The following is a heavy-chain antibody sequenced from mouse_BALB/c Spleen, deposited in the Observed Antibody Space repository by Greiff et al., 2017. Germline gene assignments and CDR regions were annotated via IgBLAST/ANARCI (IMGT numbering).Heavy chain of an antibody. CDR1: GYTFTSYW. Sequence: VQLQQSGTVLARPGASVKMSCKASGYTFTSYWMHWVKQRPGQGLEWIGAIYPGNSDTSYNQKFKGKAKLTAVTSTSTAYMELSSLTNEDSAVYYCTCYYGSGHLAGFAYWGQGTLVTVSA. CDR2: IYPGNSDT. V-gene: IGHV1-5*01. D-gene: IGHD1-1*01. CDR3: TCYYGSGHLAGFAY. J-gene: IGHJ3*01.